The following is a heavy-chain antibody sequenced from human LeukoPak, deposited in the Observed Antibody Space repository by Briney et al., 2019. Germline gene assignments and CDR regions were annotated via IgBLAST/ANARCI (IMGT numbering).Heavy chain of an antibody. D-gene: IGHD1-26*01. CDR1: GYTFTSYD. Sequence: ASVKDSCKASGYTFTSYDINWVRQATGQGLEWMGWMNPNSGNTGYAQKFQGRVTMTRNTSISTAYMELSSLRSEDTAVYYCARFIVGATTHFDYWGQGTLVTVSS. V-gene: IGHV1-8*01. CDR2: MNPNSGNT. CDR3: ARFIVGATTHFDY. J-gene: IGHJ4*02.